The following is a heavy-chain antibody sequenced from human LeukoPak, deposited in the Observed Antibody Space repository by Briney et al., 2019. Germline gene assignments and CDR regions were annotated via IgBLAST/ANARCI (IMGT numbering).Heavy chain of an antibody. CDR1: GFTFNDAW. D-gene: IGHD3-22*01. CDR3: TKYYYDSSGYYYGVDAFDI. Sequence: GGSLRLSCAASGFTFNDAWMSWVRQTPGKGLEWVGHIKSMTAGGTTDYAAPVKGRFTISRDDSKNTLYLQMNSLKTEDTAVYYCTKYYYDSSGYYYGVDAFDIWGQGTMVTVSS. CDR2: IKSMTAGGTT. J-gene: IGHJ3*02. V-gene: IGHV3-15*01.